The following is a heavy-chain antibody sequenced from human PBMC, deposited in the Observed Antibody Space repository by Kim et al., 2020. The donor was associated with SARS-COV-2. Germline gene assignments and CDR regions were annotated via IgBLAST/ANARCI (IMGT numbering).Heavy chain of an antibody. V-gene: IGHV3-48*03. CDR1: GFSFSNHE. D-gene: IGHD6-13*01. CDR2: IGSTSYTI. Sequence: GGSLRLSCAASGFSFSNHEMNWVRQVSGKGLEWLSYIGSTSYTIQYADSVKGRFTVSRDNAKNSLYLQMTSLRAEDTAVYYCARAFGSSTSWYRSDYFDYWCHGTLVTAFS. J-gene: IGHJ4*01. CDR3: ARAFGSSTSWYRSDYFDY.